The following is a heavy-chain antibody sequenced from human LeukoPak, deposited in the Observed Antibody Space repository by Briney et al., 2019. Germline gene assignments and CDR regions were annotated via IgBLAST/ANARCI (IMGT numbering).Heavy chain of an antibody. CDR3: ATGGAIFGVVIIRGGLDY. V-gene: IGHV1-8*01. J-gene: IGHJ4*02. CDR2: MNPNSGNT. Sequence: GASVKVSCKASGYTFTSYDINWVRQATGQGLEWMGWMNPNSGNTGYAQKFQGRVTMTEDTSTDTAYMELSSLRSEDTAVYYCATGGAIFGVVIIRGGLDYWGQGTLVTVSS. CDR1: GYTFTSYD. D-gene: IGHD3-3*02.